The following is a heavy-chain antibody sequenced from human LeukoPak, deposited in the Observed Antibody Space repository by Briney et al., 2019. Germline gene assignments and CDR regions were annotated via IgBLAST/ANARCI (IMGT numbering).Heavy chain of an antibody. CDR2: ISGNSGSI. J-gene: IGHJ6*02. V-gene: IGHV3-9*01. Sequence: GGSLRLSCAASGFTYGDFGMHWVRQAPGKGLEWVSSISGNSGSIGYADSVKGRFTISRDNAKKSLYLQMNNLRAEDTASYYCAKGWFGDVYYYGIDVWGQGTTVTVSS. D-gene: IGHD3-10*01. CDR1: GFTYGDFG. CDR3: AKGWFGDVYYYGIDV.